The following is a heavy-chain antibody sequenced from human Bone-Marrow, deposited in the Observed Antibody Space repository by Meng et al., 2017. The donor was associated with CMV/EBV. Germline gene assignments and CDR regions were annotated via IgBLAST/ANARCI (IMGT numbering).Heavy chain of an antibody. V-gene: IGHV1-3*01. CDR3: ARRIAAAGLDY. CDR2: IIVGNGNT. D-gene: IGHD6-13*01. J-gene: IGHJ4*02. Sequence: VSCKASGYTFTSSVLYWVRQAPGQRLEWMGWIIVGNGNTKYSQKFQGRVTITRDTSASTAYMELSSLRSEDTAVYYCARRIAAAGLDYWGQGTLVTVSS. CDR1: GYTFTSSV.